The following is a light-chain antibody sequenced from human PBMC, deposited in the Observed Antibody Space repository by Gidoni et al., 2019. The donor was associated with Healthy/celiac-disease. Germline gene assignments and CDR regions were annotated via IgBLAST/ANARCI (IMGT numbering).Light chain of an antibody. CDR2: GAS. CDR1: QSVSSN. J-gene: IGKJ2*01. CDR3: QQYNNWPPYT. V-gene: IGKV3-15*01. Sequence: EIVMTQSPATLSVSPGERATLSCRASQSVSSNLAWYQQKPGQAPRLLIYGASTRANGIPARFSGSGSGTEFTLTISSLQSEDFAVYYCQQYNNWPPYTFGQXTKLEIK.